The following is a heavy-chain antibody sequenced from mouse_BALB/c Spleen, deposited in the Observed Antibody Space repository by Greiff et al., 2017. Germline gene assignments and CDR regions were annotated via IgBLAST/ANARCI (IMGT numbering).Heavy chain of an antibody. Sequence: DVKLVESGGGLVQPGGSLKLSCAASGFTFSSYGMSWVRQTPDKRLELVATINSNGGSTYYPDSVKGRFTISRDNAKNTLYLQMSSLKSEDTAMYYCARDGPLGQAWFAYWGQGTLVTVSA. J-gene: IGHJ3*01. CDR1: GFTFSSYG. CDR2: INSNGGST. V-gene: IGHV5-6-3*01. D-gene: IGHD3-3*01. CDR3: ARDGPLGQAWFAY.